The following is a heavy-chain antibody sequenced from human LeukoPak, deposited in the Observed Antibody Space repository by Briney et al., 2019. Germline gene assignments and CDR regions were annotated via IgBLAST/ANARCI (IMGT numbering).Heavy chain of an antibody. V-gene: IGHV1-18*01. CDR3: ARVGYCTNGVCLEDDY. D-gene: IGHD2-8*01. CDR2: ISAYNGNT. J-gene: IGHJ4*02. CDR1: GYTFTSYG. Sequence: ASVKVSCKASGYTFTSYGIGWVRQAPGQGLEWMGWISAYNGNTNYAQKLQGRVTMTTDTSTSTAYMELRSLRSDDTAVYYYARVGYCTNGVCLEDDYWGQGTLVTVSS.